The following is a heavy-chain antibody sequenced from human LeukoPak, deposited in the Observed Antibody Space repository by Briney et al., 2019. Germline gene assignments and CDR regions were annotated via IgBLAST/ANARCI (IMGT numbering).Heavy chain of an antibody. D-gene: IGHD2-8*02. CDR2: INPNSGGT. J-gene: IGHJ4*02. CDR3: AREPYPPPWYYFDY. V-gene: IGHV1-2*02. Sequence: GASVKVSCKASGYTFTSYYMHWVRQAPGQGLEWMGWINPNSGGTSYAQNFQGRVTMTRDTSINTAYMEVSRLRYDDTAVYYCAREPYPPPWYYFDYWGQGTLVTVSS. CDR1: GYTFTSYY.